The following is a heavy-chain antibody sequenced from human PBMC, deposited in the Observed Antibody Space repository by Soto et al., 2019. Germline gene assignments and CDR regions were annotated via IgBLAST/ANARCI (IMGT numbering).Heavy chain of an antibody. CDR1: GGSISSSSYY. CDR2: IYYSGST. J-gene: IGHJ6*02. V-gene: IGHV4-39*01. Sequence: SETLSLTCTVSGGSISSSSYYWGWIRQPPGKGLEWIGSIYYSGSTYYNPSLKSRVTISVDTSKNQFSLKLSSVTAADTAVYYCAIVATTPRDYYYGMDVWGQGTTVT. CDR3: AIVATTPRDYYYGMDV. D-gene: IGHD5-12*01.